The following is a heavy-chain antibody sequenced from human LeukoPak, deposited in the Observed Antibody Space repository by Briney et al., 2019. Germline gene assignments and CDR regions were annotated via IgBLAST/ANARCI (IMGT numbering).Heavy chain of an antibody. Sequence: GGSLRLSCAASGFTFSSHTMHWVRQAPGKGLEYVSAISYNGGGTYYANSVTGRFTISRDNSKNTLYLQMDSLRAEDTAVYYCAKPLSGYGDLADYWGQGTLVTVSS. J-gene: IGHJ4*02. CDR1: GFTFSSHT. CDR2: ISYNGGGT. V-gene: IGHV3-64*01. CDR3: AKPLSGYGDLADY. D-gene: IGHD4-17*01.